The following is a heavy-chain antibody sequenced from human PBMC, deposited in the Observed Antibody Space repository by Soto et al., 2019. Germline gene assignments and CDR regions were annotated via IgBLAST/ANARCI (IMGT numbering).Heavy chain of an antibody. V-gene: IGHV4-30-4*01. CDR1: GGSISSGDYY. CDR2: IYYSGRT. Sequence: PSETLSLTCTVSGGSISSGDYYWSWIRKPPGKGLEWIGYIYYSGRTYYNSSLKSRVTISVDTSKNQFSLKLSSVTAADTAVYYCARAPYYYDSSGYCLDYWGQGTLVTVSS. J-gene: IGHJ4*02. D-gene: IGHD3-22*01. CDR3: ARAPYYYDSSGYCLDY.